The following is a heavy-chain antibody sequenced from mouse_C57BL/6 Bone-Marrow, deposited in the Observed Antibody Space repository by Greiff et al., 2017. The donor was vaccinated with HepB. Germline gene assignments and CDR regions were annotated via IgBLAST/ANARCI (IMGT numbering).Heavy chain of an antibody. CDR1: GFTFSSYA. V-gene: IGHV5-4*03. CDR2: ISDGGSYT. CDR3: ANSNYDAWFAY. D-gene: IGHD2-5*01. J-gene: IGHJ3*01. Sequence: EVKLVESGGGLVKPGGSLKLSCAASGFTFSSYAMSWVRQTPEKRLEWVATISDGGSYTYYPDNVKGRVTISRVNAKNNLYLQMSHLKSEDTAMYYCANSNYDAWFAYWRQGTLVTVSA.